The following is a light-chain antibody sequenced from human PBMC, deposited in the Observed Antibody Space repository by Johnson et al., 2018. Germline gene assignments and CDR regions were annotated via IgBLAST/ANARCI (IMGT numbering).Light chain of an antibody. J-gene: IGLJ1*01. V-gene: IGLV1-51*02. CDR1: SSNIGNNY. CDR3: GTWDRSMSAGKV. CDR2: ENN. Sequence: QSVLTQPPSVSAAPGQKVTISCSGSSSNIGNNYVSWYQQLPGTAPKLLIYENNKRPSGIPDRFSGSKSGTSATLGITGLQHGDEAGYYCGTWDRSMSAGKVCGTGTKVTVL.